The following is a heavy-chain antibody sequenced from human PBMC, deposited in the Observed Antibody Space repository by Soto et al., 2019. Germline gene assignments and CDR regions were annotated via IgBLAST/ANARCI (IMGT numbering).Heavy chain of an antibody. CDR2: ITGSGGNT. J-gene: IGHJ4*02. CDR1: GFTFSSYA. V-gene: IGHV3-23*01. CDR3: ARVGRDGYRFDY. D-gene: IGHD5-12*01. Sequence: GGSLRLSCAASGFTFSSYAMSWVRQAPGKGLEWVSAITGSGGNTYYADSVKGRFTISRDNSKNTLYLQMNSLRSEDTAVYYCARVGRDGYRFDYWGQGTLVTVSS.